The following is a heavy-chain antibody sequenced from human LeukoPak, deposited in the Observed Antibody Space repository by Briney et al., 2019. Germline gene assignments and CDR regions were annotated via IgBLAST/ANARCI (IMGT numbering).Heavy chain of an antibody. J-gene: IGHJ6*03. D-gene: IGHD3-16*01. V-gene: IGHV4-59*08. CDR1: GGSIKSSN. CDR3: ARMGTYTSAWYDEYSDYYYMDV. CDR2: IYYSGST. Sequence: SETLSLTCTAPGGSIKSSNWSWIRQPPGKGLEWIGYIYYSGSTYYNPSFKSRVMMSVERSKNQFSLKLSSVTAADTALYYCARMGTYTSAWYDEYSDYYYMDVWGRGTAVTVSS.